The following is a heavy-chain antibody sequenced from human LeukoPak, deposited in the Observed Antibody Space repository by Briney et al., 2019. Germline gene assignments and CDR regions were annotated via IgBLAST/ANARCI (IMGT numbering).Heavy chain of an antibody. CDR3: ARGPYITMIVVATAIGYFDY. Sequence: GGSLRLSCAASGFTFSSYEMNWVRQAPGKGLEWVSYISSSGSTIYYADSVKGRFTISRDNAKNSLYLQMNSLRAEGTAVYYCARGPYITMIVVATAIGYFDYWGQGTLVTVSS. D-gene: IGHD3-22*01. CDR2: ISSSGSTI. J-gene: IGHJ4*02. V-gene: IGHV3-48*03. CDR1: GFTFSSYE.